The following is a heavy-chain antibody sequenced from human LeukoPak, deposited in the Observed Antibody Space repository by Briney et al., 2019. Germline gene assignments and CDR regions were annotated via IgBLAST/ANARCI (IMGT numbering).Heavy chain of an antibody. V-gene: IGHV3-21*01. CDR2: ISSSSSYI. CDR1: GFTFSSYS. Sequence: GGSLRLSCAASGFTFSSYSMNWVRQAPGKGLEWVSSISSSSSYIYYADSVKGRFTISRDNAKNSLYLQMNSLRAEDTAVYYCARGSESYSPLFDYWGQGTLVTVSS. D-gene: IGHD3-10*01. CDR3: ARGSESYSPLFDY. J-gene: IGHJ4*02.